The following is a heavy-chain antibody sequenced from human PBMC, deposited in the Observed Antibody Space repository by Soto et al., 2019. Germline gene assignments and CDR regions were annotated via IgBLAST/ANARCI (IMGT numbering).Heavy chain of an antibody. V-gene: IGHV2-5*02. J-gene: IGHJ4*02. CDR1: GFSLSTSGVG. CDR2: IYWDDSK. D-gene: IGHD3-9*01. CDR3: AHKGPEDWPLDY. Sequence: QITLKESGPTLVRPTQTLTLTCAFSGFSLSTSGVGVGWIRQPPGKALEWLAVIYWDDSKHYSPSLRSRLAITKDTSKPQVVLTMTNMDPLDTGTYYCAHKGPEDWPLDYWGQGTLVTVSS.